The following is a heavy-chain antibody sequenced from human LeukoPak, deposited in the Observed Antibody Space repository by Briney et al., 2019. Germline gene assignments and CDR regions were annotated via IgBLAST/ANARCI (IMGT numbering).Heavy chain of an antibody. CDR1: GGSISSSNW. D-gene: IGHD1-1*01. CDR3: ARRRVLYYYYYMDV. J-gene: IGHJ6*03. CDR2: IYHSEST. V-gene: IGHV4-4*02. Sequence: PSGTLSLTCAVSGGSISSSNWWSWVRQPPGKGLEWIGEIYHSESTNYNPSLKSRVTFSVDKSKNQFSLKLTSVTAADTAVYYCARRRVLYYYYYMDVWGKGTTVTISS.